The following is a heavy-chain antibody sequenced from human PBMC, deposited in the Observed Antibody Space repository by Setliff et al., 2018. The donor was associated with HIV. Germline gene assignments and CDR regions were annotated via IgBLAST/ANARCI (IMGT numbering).Heavy chain of an antibody. CDR2: IYYSGST. D-gene: IGHD2-8*01. J-gene: IGHJ6*02. CDR1: GGSISSGGYY. V-gene: IGHV4-31*03. CDR3: ASGFVLRPFFRGGMDV. Sequence: PSETLSLTCTVSGGSISSGGYYWSWIRQHPGKGLEWIGYIYYSGSTYYNPSLESRVTISVDTSKNHFSLELSSVTAADTAVYYCASGFVLRPFFRGGMDVWGQGTTVTVSS.